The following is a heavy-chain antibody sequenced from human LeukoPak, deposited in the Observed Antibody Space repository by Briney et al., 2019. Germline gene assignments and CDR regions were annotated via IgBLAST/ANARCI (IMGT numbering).Heavy chain of an antibody. CDR3: ARGGEIGGTTIVDDAFDI. V-gene: IGHV1-18*01. CDR2: ISAYNGNT. J-gene: IGHJ3*02. Sequence: VKVSCKASGYTFTRYGISWVRQAPGQGLEWMGWISAYNGNTNYAQKLQGRVTMTRDTSISTAYMELSSLRFDDTAVYYCARGGEIGGTTIVDDAFDIWGQGTMVTVSS. CDR1: GYTFTRYG. D-gene: IGHD1-1*01.